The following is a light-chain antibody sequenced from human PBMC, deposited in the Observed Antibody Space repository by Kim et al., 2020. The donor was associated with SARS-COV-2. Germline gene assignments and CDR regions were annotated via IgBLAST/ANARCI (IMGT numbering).Light chain of an antibody. CDR1: QSVSSY. CDR3: QQRSKWPLN. CDR2: DAS. Sequence: EIVLTQSPATLSLSPGERATLSCRASQSVSSYLAWYQQKPGQAPRLLIYDASNRTTGIPARFSGSGSGTDFTLTISSLEPEDFAVYYCQQRSKWPLNLGGGTKVDIK. V-gene: IGKV3-11*01. J-gene: IGKJ4*01.